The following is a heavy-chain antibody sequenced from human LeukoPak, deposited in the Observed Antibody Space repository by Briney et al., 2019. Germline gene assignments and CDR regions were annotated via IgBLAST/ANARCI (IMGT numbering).Heavy chain of an antibody. CDR1: GYTFTSYY. Sequence: GASVKVSCKASGYTFTSYYMHWVRQAPGQGLEWMGIINPSGGSTSYAQKFQGRVTMTRDMSTSTVYMELSSLRSEDTAVYYCARDPSVPAMNYYMDVWGKGTTVTVSS. CDR3: ARDPSVPAMNYYMDV. J-gene: IGHJ6*03. V-gene: IGHV1-46*01. D-gene: IGHD2-2*01. CDR2: INPSGGST.